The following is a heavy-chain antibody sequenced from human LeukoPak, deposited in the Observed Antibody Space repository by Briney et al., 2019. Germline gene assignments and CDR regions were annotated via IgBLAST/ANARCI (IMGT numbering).Heavy chain of an antibody. Sequence: PGGSLRLSCAASGFTFSGSWISWVRQPPGTGLERVDDIKQDGSNKYYVDSVKGRFTISRDNAKDSLSLQMNSLTGDDTAVYYCARGRSGSGYFGSDYWGQGTLVTVSS. CDR3: ARGRSGSGYFGSDY. J-gene: IGHJ4*02. D-gene: IGHD3-22*01. V-gene: IGHV3-7*04. CDR1: GFTFSGSW. CDR2: IKQDGSNK.